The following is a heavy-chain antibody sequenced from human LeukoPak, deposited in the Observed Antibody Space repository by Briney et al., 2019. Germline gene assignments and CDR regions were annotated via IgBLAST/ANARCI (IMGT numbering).Heavy chain of an antibody. CDR1: GGSISSYY. Sequence: SETLSLTCTVSGGSISSYYWSWIRQPAGKGLEWIGRIYTSGSTNYNPSLKSRVTMSVDTSKNQFSLKLSSVTAADTAVYYCARDTPAYSSSSPFDYWGQGTLVTVSS. CDR3: ARDTPAYSSSSPFDY. CDR2: IYTSGST. D-gene: IGHD6-6*01. J-gene: IGHJ4*02. V-gene: IGHV4-4*07.